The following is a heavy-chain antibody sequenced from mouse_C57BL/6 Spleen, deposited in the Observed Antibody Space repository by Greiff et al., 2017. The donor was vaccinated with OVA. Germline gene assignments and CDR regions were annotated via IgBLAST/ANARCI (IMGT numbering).Heavy chain of an antibody. CDR3: AKTLYYSKGCAMDY. CDR2: ISRGSSTI. V-gene: IGHV5-17*01. J-gene: IGHJ4*01. D-gene: IGHD2-5*01. Sequence: DVQLVESGGGLVKPGGSLKLSCAASGFTFSDYGMHWVRQAPEKGLEWVAYISRGSSTIYYADTVKGRFTISRDKAKNTLFLQMTSLRSEDTAMYYCAKTLYYSKGCAMDYWGQGTSVTVSS. CDR1: GFTFSDYG.